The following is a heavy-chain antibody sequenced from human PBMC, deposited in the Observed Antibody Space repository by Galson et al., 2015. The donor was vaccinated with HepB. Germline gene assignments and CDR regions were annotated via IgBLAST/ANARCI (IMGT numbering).Heavy chain of an antibody. J-gene: IGHJ5*02. CDR1: GFTFNKFF. D-gene: IGHD6-19*01. CDR3: ARDTSGWHTFDL. CDR2: ISNSGDYT. Sequence: SLRLSCATSGFTFNKFFMNWVRQAPGKGLEWVSFISNSGDYTEYADSLKGRFIISRDDAKNSLSLQMNSLRREDTAVYYCARDTSGWHTFDLWGQGTLVTVSS. V-gene: IGHV3-21*01.